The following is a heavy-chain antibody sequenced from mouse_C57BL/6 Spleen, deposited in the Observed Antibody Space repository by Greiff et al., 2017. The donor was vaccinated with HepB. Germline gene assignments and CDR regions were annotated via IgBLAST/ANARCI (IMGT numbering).Heavy chain of an antibody. CDR1: GYTFTSYW. V-gene: IGHV1-69*01. J-gene: IGHJ3*01. CDR3: ASGYSNYVFAY. D-gene: IGHD2-5*01. CDR2: IDPSDSYT. Sequence: QVQLKQPGAELVMPGASVKLSCKASGYTFTSYWMHWVKQRPGQGLEWIGEIDPSDSYTNYNQKFKGKSTLTVDKSSSTAYMQLSSLTSEDSAVYYCASGYSNYVFAYWGQGTLVTVSA.